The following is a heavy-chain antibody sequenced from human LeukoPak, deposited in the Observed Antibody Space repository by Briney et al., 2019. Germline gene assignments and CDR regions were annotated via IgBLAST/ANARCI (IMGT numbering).Heavy chain of an antibody. Sequence: SETLSLTCSVSGDSISYFYWSWIRQAAGKGLEWIGRISSSGSTDYNASLKSRVTMSVDTSKNQLSLKVISVTAADTALYYCARAENPNYYYYMDVWGKGTTVTVSS. CDR2: ISSSGST. J-gene: IGHJ6*03. V-gene: IGHV4-4*07. CDR3: ARAENPNYYYYMDV. CDR1: GDSISYFY.